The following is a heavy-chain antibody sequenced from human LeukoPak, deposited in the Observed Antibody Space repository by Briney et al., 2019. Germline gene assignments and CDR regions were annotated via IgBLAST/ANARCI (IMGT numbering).Heavy chain of an antibody. D-gene: IGHD5-12*01. V-gene: IGHV3-9*01. CDR2: ISWNSGSI. Sequence: PGRSLRLSCAASGFTFDDYAMHWVRHAPGKGLEWVSGISWNSGSIGYADSVKGRFTISRDNAKNSLYLQMNSLRAEDTALYYCAKHRGYDLGLYYFDYWGQGILVTVSS. CDR3: AKHRGYDLGLYYFDY. J-gene: IGHJ4*02. CDR1: GFTFDDYA.